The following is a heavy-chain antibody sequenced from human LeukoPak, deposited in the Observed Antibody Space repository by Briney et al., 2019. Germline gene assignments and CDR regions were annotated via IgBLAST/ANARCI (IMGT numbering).Heavy chain of an antibody. CDR1: GFTFSSYA. CDR2: ISSNGGTT. CDR3: ARGDFFCFT. V-gene: IGHV3-64*01. D-gene: IGHD3-16*01. Sequence: GGSLRLSCAASGFTFSSYAMHWVRQAPGKGLEYVSAISSNGGTTYYANSVKGRFTISRDNSKNTLYLQMGSLRAEDMAVYYCARGDFFCFTWGQGTLVTGSS. J-gene: IGHJ5*02.